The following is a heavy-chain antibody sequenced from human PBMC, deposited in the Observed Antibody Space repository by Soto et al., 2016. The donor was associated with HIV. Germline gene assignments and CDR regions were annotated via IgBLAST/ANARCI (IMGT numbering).Heavy chain of an antibody. Sequence: EVQLVESGGGLVQPGGSLRLSCAASGFTFSSYWMHWVRQAPGKGLVWVSRINSDGSSTSYADSVKGRFTISRDNAKNTLYLQMNSLRAEDTAVYYCARDLSRVRGSGSYGGFDYWGQGTLVTVSS. D-gene: IGHD3-10*01. J-gene: IGHJ4*02. CDR3: ARDLSRVRGSGSYGGFDY. CDR2: INSDGSST. V-gene: IGHV3-74*01. CDR1: GFTFSSYW.